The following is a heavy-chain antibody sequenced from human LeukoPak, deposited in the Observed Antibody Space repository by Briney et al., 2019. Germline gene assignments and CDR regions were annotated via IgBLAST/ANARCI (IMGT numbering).Heavy chain of an antibody. V-gene: IGHV3-43D*03. CDR1: GFTFGEYG. J-gene: IGHJ4*02. Sequence: GGSLRLSCVGSGFTFGEYGMHWVRQVPGKGLEWVSHITWDGGSTYYADSVKGRFTISRDNSKNSLYLQMNSLRAEDTALYYCAKGDSGYDYYFDYWGQGTLVTVSS. CDR3: AKGDSGYDYYFDY. CDR2: ITWDGGST. D-gene: IGHD5-12*01.